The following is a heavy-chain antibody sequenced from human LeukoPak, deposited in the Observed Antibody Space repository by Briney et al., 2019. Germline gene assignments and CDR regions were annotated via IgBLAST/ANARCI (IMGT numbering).Heavy chain of an antibody. J-gene: IGHJ4*02. CDR3: AREGPYFYGSGILDYFDY. CDR2: IYHSGST. Sequence: KSSETLSLTCTVSGYSISSGYYWGWIRQPPGKGLEWIGSIYHSGSTCYNPSLKSRVTISVDTSKNQFSLKLSSVTAADTAVYYCAREGPYFYGSGILDYFDYWGQGTLVTVSS. D-gene: IGHD3-10*01. V-gene: IGHV4-38-2*02. CDR1: GYSISSGYY.